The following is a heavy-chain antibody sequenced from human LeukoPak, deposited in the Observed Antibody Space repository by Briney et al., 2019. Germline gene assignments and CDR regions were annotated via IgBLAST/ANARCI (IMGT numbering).Heavy chain of an antibody. Sequence: SLRLSCAASGLTFSSYAMHWVRQAPGKGLEWVAVISYDGSNKYYADSVKGRFTISRDNSKNTLYLQMNSLRAEDTAVYYCARDYYGSGSYERAFDIWGQGTMVTVSS. CDR2: ISYDGSNK. CDR1: GLTFSSYA. J-gene: IGHJ3*02. V-gene: IGHV3-30-3*01. CDR3: ARDYYGSGSYERAFDI. D-gene: IGHD3-10*01.